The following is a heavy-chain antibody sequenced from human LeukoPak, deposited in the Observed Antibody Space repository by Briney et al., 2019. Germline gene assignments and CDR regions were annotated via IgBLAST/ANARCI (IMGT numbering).Heavy chain of an antibody. Sequence: GGSLRLSCAASGFTFANYAMTWVRQAPGKGLEWVSTSGESINFADSVKGRFTISRDNSKNTVYLQMDSLRVEDTAIYYCAKTTTGYSSGRYPAWPIDYWGQGTLVTVSS. J-gene: IGHJ4*02. CDR3: AKTTTGYSSGRYPAWPIDY. D-gene: IGHD2-15*01. V-gene: IGHV3-23*01. CDR1: GFTFANYA. CDR2: SGESI.